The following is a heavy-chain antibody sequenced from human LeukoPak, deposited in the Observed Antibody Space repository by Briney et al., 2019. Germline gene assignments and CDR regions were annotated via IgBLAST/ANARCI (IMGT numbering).Heavy chain of an antibody. V-gene: IGHV3-7*01. D-gene: IGHD4-11*01. CDR1: GFTFSSYW. CDR3: ARDGNYDATVFDY. CDR2: IKQDGSEK. J-gene: IGHJ4*02. Sequence: PGGSLRLSCAASGFTFSSYWMSWVRLAPGKGLEWVANIKQDGSEKYYVDSVKGRFTISRDNAKNSLYLQMNSLRAEDTAVYYCARDGNYDATVFDYWGQGTLVTVSS.